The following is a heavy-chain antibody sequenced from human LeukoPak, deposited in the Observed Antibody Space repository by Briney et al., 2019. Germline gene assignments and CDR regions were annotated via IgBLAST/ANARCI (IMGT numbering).Heavy chain of an antibody. V-gene: IGHV3-7*01. J-gene: IGHJ4*02. CDR1: GFTFSSYG. CDR3: ATEIWWRFDY. D-gene: IGHD5-12*01. Sequence: GGSLRLSCAASGFTFSSYGMSWVRQAPGKGLECVAKINPDGTDKYYVDSVRGRFTISRDNAKDSLYLQMNSLRAEDTAVYYCATEIWWRFDYWGQGILVTVSS. CDR2: INPDGTDK.